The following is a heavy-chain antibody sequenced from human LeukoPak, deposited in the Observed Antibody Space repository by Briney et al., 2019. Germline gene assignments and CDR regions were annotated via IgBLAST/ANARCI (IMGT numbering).Heavy chain of an antibody. D-gene: IGHD1-26*01. CDR1: GFTFSSYS. CDR3: ARDLVGAKVY. CDR2: ISTSSNTI. V-gene: IGHV3-48*01. J-gene: IGHJ4*02. Sequence: PGGSLRLSCAASGFTFSSYSMNWVRQAPGKGLEWVSYISTSSNTIYYADSVKGRFTISRDNAKNSLYLQMNSLRAEDTAVYYCARDLVGAKVYWGQGTLVTVSS.